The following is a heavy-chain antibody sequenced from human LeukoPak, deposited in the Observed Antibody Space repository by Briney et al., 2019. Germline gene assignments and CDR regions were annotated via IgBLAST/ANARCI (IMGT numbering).Heavy chain of an antibody. CDR1: GYTFGDYA. Sequence: GRSLRLSCTVSGYTFGDYALTWFRQAPGKGLEWVGFIRTKTYAEATAYAASVKGRFTFSRDDSNSIAHLQMNSLKTEVTAVYYCSRGLRFPDVWGKGTTVTVSS. J-gene: IGHJ6*04. CDR2: IRTKTYAEAT. D-gene: IGHD3-3*01. V-gene: IGHV3-49*03. CDR3: SRGLRFPDV.